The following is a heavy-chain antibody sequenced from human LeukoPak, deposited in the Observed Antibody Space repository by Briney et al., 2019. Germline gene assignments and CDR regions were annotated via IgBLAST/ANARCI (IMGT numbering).Heavy chain of an antibody. D-gene: IGHD3-22*01. V-gene: IGHV3-64*02. CDR2: ISSNGGIT. CDR1: GFTFSTYA. J-gene: IGHJ4*02. Sequence: PGGSLRLSCAASGFTFSTYAMHWVRQAPGKGLEDVSGISSNGGITYYADSAKGRFSISRDNSKNTLDLQMGSLRAEDTAVYYCARETYHYDSGGYYWRQFDYWGQGTLVTVSS. CDR3: ARETYHYDSGGYYWRQFDY.